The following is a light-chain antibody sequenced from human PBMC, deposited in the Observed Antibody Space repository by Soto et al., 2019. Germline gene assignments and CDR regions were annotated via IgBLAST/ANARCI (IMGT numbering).Light chain of an antibody. J-gene: IGLJ3*02. Sequence: QSVLTQPPSASGTPGQRVTISCSGSTSNIEENSVTWYQRLPGTAPKVLIYDDYQRPSGVPDRFSGSKSGTPASLAISDLQSEDEGDYYCTAWDDSLNAWLFGGGTQLTVL. CDR3: TAWDDSLNAWL. CDR2: DDY. CDR1: TSNIEENS. V-gene: IGLV1-44*01.